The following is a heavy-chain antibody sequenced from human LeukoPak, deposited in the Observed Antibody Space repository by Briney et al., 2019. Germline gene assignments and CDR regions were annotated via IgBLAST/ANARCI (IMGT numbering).Heavy chain of an antibody. CDR1: GYSISSGYY. CDR2: IYHSGST. Sequence: SETLSLTCAVSGYSISSGYYWGWIRQPPGKGLGWIGSIYHSGSTYYNPSLRSRVTISVDTSTSHFSLKLSSVTAADTAFYYCASWRAGYFDYWGQGILVTVSS. D-gene: IGHD6-13*01. V-gene: IGHV4-38-2*01. CDR3: ASWRAGYFDY. J-gene: IGHJ4*02.